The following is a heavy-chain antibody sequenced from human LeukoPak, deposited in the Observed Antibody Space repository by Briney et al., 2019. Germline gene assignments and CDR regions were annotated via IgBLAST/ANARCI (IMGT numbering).Heavy chain of an antibody. Sequence: GGSLRLSCAASGFTFSSYSMNWVRQAPGKGLEWVSYISYSSSTIYYADSVRGRFTISRDNAKNSLYLQMNSLRAEDTAVYYCARDLQRNYDFWSGSPPGAFDIWGQGTMVTVSS. V-gene: IGHV3-48*04. CDR1: GFTFSSYS. D-gene: IGHD3-3*01. J-gene: IGHJ3*02. CDR2: ISYSSSTI. CDR3: ARDLQRNYDFWSGSPPGAFDI.